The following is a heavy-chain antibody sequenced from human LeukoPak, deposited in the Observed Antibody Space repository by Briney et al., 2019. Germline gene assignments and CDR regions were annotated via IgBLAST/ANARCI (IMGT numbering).Heavy chain of an antibody. CDR2: ISSSGSTI. D-gene: IGHD4-17*01. V-gene: IGHV3-48*03. Sequence: PGGSLRLSCAASGFTFSSYEMNWVRQAPGKGLEWVSYISSSGSTIYYADSVKGRFTISRDNAKNSLYLQMNSLRAEDTAVYYCARDPTPSLRTTGFDPWGQGTLVTVSS. CDR1: GFTFSSYE. CDR3: ARDPTPSLRTTGFDP. J-gene: IGHJ5*02.